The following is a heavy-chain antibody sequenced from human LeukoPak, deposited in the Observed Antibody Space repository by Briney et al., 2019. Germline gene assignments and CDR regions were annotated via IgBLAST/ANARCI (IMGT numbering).Heavy chain of an antibody. CDR1: GFTFSSYG. V-gene: IGHV3-30*02. D-gene: IGHD3-22*01. Sequence: GGSLRLSCAASGFTFSSYGMHWVRQAPGKGLEWVACIRYDGSNKYYADSVKGRFTISRDNSKNTLYLQMNSLRAEDTAVYYCAKDLGIYYDSSGGYFDYWGQGTLVTVSS. CDR3: AKDLGIYYDSSGGYFDY. J-gene: IGHJ4*02. CDR2: IRYDGSNK.